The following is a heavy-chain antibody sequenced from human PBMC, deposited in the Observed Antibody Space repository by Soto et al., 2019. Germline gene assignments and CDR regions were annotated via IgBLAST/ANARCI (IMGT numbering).Heavy chain of an antibody. V-gene: IGHV3-30*18. CDR3: AKDHERWLQSPVLFHDY. CDR2: ISYDGSNK. J-gene: IGHJ4*02. Sequence: GGSLRLSCAASGFTFSSYGMHWVRQAPGKGLEWVAVISYDGSNKYYADSVKGRFTISRDNSKSTLYLQMNSLRAEDTAVYYCAKDHERWLQSPVLFHDYWGQGTLVTVSS. CDR1: GFTFSSYG. D-gene: IGHD2-21*01.